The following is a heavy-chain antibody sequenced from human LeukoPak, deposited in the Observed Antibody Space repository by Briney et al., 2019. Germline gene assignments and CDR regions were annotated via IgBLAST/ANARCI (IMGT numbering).Heavy chain of an antibody. Sequence: GASVKVSCKASGYTFTTNDINWVRQATGQGLEWMGWMNPDSGITGYAQRFQGRVTITWDTSISTAYMELSSLRSEDTAMYYCARNYFGSGTYSPHVSWGQGTLVTVSS. V-gene: IGHV1-8*03. CDR1: GYTFTTND. CDR3: ARNYFGSGTYSPHVS. D-gene: IGHD3-10*01. J-gene: IGHJ5*02. CDR2: MNPDSGIT.